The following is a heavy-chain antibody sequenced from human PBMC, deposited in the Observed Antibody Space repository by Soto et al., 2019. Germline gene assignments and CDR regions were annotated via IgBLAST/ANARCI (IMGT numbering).Heavy chain of an antibody. Sequence: PGGSLRLSCAASGFTFSSYGMHGVRQAPCKGLEWVAVIWYDGSNKYYADSVKGRFTISRDNSKNTLYLQMNSLRAEDTAVYYCARDSSLWFGELVAHRNYYYYGMDVWGQGTTVTVSS. CDR3: ARDSSLWFGELVAHRNYYYYGMDV. CDR1: GFTFSSYG. CDR2: IWYDGSNK. D-gene: IGHD3-10*01. J-gene: IGHJ6*02. V-gene: IGHV3-33*01.